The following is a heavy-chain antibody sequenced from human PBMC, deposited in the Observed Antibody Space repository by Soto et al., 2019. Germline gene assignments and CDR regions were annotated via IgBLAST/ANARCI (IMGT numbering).Heavy chain of an antibody. J-gene: IGHJ6*02. Sequence: QVQLQESGPGLLKPSETLSLTCNVSGGSIGSKTSCWGWIRQPPGKGLEWIATFYYSEYTYYNPSLKSRVTIFVDASKNQFSRKLSSVTAADTAVYYCVKLAGYCSGGRCHGDYAMDVWGQGTTATVSS. CDR3: VKLAGYCSGGRCHGDYAMDV. D-gene: IGHD2-15*01. CDR1: GGSIGSKTSC. CDR2: FYYSEYT. V-gene: IGHV4-39*01.